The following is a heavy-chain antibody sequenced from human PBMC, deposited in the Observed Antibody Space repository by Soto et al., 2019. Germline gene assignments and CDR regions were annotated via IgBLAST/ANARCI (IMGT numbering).Heavy chain of an antibody. CDR1: GGTFSSYA. D-gene: IGHD2-15*01. V-gene: IGHV1-69*01. CDR3: ARSAASIVVVVAATTYYGMDV. J-gene: IGHJ6*02. CDR2: IIPIFGTA. Sequence: QVPLVQSGAEVKKPGSSVKVSCKASGGTFSSYAISWVRQAPGQGLEWMGGIIPIFGTANYAQKFQGRVTITADESTSTAYMELSSLRSEDTAVYYCARSAASIVVVVAATTYYGMDVWGQGTTVTVSS.